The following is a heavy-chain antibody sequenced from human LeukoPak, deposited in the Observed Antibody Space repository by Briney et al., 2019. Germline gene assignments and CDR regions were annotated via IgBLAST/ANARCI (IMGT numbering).Heavy chain of an antibody. J-gene: IGHJ4*02. CDR3: AKDMKAVVTYYFDY. CDR2: ISWNSGSI. Sequence: PGRSLRLSCAASGFTFDDYAMHWVRQAPGKGLEWVSGISWNSGSIGYADSVKGRFTISRDNAKNSLYLQMNSLRAEDTALYYCAKDMKAVVTYYFDYWGQGTLVTVSS. V-gene: IGHV3-9*01. CDR1: GFTFDDYA. D-gene: IGHD4-23*01.